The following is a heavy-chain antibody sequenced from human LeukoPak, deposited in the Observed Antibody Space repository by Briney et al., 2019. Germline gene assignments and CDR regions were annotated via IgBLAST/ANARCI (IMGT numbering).Heavy chain of an antibody. J-gene: IGHJ4*02. CDR1: GFTFSSYV. Sequence: GGSLRLSCAASGFTFSSYVMSWVRQAPGKGLEWVSAISGSGGSTYYADPVKGRFTSSRDNSKNTLYLQMNSLRAEDTAVYYCAKQNYYDSSGYYYSPFDYWGQGTLVTVSS. CDR3: AKQNYYDSSGYYYSPFDY. CDR2: ISGSGGST. V-gene: IGHV3-23*01. D-gene: IGHD3-22*01.